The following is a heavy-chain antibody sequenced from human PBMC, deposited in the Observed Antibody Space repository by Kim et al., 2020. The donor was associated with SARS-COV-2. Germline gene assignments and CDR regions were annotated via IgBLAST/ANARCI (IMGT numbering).Heavy chain of an antibody. CDR3: AKDSGYANDYYYYGMDV. V-gene: IGHV3-43*01. D-gene: IGHD5-12*01. CDR2: ISWDGGST. J-gene: IGHJ6*02. CDR1: GFTFDDYT. Sequence: GGSLRLSCAASGFTFDDYTMHWVRQAPGKGLEWVSLISWDGGSTYYADSVKGRFTISRDNSKNSLYLQMNSLRTEDTALYYCAKDSGYANDYYYYGMDVWGQGTTVTVSS.